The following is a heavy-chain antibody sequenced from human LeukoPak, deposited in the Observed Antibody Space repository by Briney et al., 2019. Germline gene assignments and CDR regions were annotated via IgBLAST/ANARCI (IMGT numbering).Heavy chain of an antibody. CDR2: IIPIFGIA. CDR3: ARELERHLGYYYGMDV. Sequence: ASVKVSCKASGGTFSSYAISWVRQAPGQGLEWMGRIIPIFGIANYAQKFQGRVTITADKSTSTAYMELSSLRSEDTAVYYCARELERHLGYYYGMDVWGQGTTVTVSS. CDR1: GGTFSSYA. D-gene: IGHD1-1*01. V-gene: IGHV1-69*04. J-gene: IGHJ6*02.